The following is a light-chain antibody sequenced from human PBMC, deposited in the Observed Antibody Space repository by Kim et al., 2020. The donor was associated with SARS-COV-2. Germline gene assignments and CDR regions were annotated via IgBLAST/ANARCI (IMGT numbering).Light chain of an antibody. Sequence: AIRMTQSPSSFSASTGDRVTITCRASQDISSFLAWYQQKPGKAPKLLIYAASTLQSGVPSRFSGSGSGTDFTLTISCLQSEDFATYYCQQSYSYPLTFGGGTKVDIK. V-gene: IGKV1-8*01. J-gene: IGKJ4*01. CDR1: QDISSF. CDR3: QQSYSYPLT. CDR2: AAS.